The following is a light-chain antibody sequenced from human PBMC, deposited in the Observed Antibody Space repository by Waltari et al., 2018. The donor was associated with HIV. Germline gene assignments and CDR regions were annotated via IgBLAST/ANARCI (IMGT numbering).Light chain of an antibody. CDR3: AAWDDSLNGQVE. CDR1: SSNLGTNT. CDR2: NNN. V-gene: IGLV1-44*01. Sequence: QSVLTQPPSASGTPGQRVTITCSRSSSNLGTNTVSGYQQVPGTSSKLPFYNNNQRPSGVPDRFSASKYGTSACLAITGLQAEDEADYLCAAWDDSLNGQVEFGGGTKLNVL. J-gene: IGLJ3*02.